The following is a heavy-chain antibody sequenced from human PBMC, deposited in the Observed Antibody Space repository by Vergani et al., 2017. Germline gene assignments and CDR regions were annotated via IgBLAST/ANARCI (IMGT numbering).Heavy chain of an antibody. CDR2: MSWNSGSI. CDR3: AKDLGGSYPGYFQH. Sequence: EVQLVESGGGLDKPGGSLRLSCAASGFTFDDYAMHWVRQAPGKGLEWVSGMSWNSGSIGYADSVKGRFTISRDNAKNSLYLQMNSLRAEDTALYYCAKDLGGSYPGYFQHWGQGTLVTVSS. CDR1: GFTFDDYA. V-gene: IGHV3-9*01. J-gene: IGHJ1*01. D-gene: IGHD1-26*01.